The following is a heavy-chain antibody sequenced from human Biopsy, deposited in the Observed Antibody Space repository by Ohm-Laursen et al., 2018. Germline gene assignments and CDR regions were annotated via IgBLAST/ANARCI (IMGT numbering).Heavy chain of an antibody. V-gene: IGHV1-69*06. CDR3: ATKLTGYFHH. CDR1: GGTFSNYG. J-gene: IGHJ1*01. D-gene: IGHD3-9*01. Sequence: SSVKVSCKAPGGTFSNYGVNWVRQAPGQGLEWLGEDIPILGTGNYAQKFQDRVTVAADTSTSTATMELRSLRSDDTAVYYCATKLTGYFHHWGQGTLVIVSS. CDR2: DIPILGTG.